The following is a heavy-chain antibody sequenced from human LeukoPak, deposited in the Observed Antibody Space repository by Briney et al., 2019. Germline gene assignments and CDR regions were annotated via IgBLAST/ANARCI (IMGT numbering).Heavy chain of an antibody. CDR1: SXXNXX. J-gene: IGHJ4*02. D-gene: IGHD1-26*01. V-gene: IGHV4-4*09. CDR3: ARLGSYHDF. Sequence: SXXNXXXSXIRQTPEKGLEWMGHIHSSGGSSYYPSLKSRLTLSIDTSRNQLSLKLPSVTAADTAVYFCARLGSYHDFWGQGALVTVSS. CDR2: IHSSGGS.